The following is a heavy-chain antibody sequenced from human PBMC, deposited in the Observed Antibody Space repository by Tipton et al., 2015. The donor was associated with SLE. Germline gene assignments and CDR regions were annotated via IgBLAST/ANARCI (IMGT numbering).Heavy chain of an antibody. Sequence: GSLRLSCTASGFTFSAYAMHWVRQTPGKGLEYVSAISSDGITTYYANSVKGRFTISRDNSKNTLYLQMGSLRGEDMAVYYCARTRKGSSWYPNDYWGQGTLVTVSS. CDR2: ISSDGITT. J-gene: IGHJ4*02. V-gene: IGHV3-64*01. D-gene: IGHD6-13*01. CDR1: GFTFSAYA. CDR3: ARTRKGSSWYPNDY.